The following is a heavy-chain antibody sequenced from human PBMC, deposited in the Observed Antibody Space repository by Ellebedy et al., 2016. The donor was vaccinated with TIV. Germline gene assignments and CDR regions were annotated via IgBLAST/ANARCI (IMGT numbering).Heavy chain of an antibody. CDR3: ARLFGVVPLHWFDP. J-gene: IGHJ5*02. CDR1: GGSISSGGYS. CDR2: IYHSGST. Sequence: MPSETLSLTCAVSGGSISSGGYSWSWIRQPPGKGLEWIGYIYHSGSTYYNPSLKSRVTISVDTSKNQFSLKLSSVTAADTAVYYCARLFGVVPLHWFDPWGQGTLVTVSS. D-gene: IGHD3-3*01. V-gene: IGHV4-30-2*01.